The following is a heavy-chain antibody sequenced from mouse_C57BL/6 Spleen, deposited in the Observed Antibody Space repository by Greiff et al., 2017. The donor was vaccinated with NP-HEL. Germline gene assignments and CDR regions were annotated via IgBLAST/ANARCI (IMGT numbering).Heavy chain of an antibody. J-gene: IGHJ1*03. Sequence: VQLQQQSGPELVKPGASVKISCKASGYTFTDYYMNWVKQSHGKSLEWIGDINPNNGGTSYNQKFKGKATLTVDKSSSTAYMELRSLTSEDSAVYYCARRNYPWYFDVWGTGTTVTVSS. V-gene: IGHV1-26*01. CDR3: ARRNYPWYFDV. D-gene: IGHD1-1*01. CDR2: INPNNGGT. CDR1: GYTFTDYY.